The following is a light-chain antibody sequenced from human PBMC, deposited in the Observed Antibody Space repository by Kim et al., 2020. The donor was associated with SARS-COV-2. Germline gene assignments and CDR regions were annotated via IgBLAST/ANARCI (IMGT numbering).Light chain of an antibody. CDR1: QSVGTN. CDR3: QQYNNWPPYT. V-gene: IGKV3-15*01. Sequence: VSPGERATLSCRASQSVGTNLAWYQQKPGQAPRLLIYATSNRVTGVPVRFSGSRSGTEFTLTISSLQSEDFGVYFCQQYNNWPPYTFGQGTKLEI. CDR2: ATS. J-gene: IGKJ2*01.